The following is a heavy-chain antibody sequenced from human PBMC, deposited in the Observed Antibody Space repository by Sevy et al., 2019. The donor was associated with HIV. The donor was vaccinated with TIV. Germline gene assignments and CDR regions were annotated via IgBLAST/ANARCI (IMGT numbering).Heavy chain of an antibody. J-gene: IGHJ6*02. CDR1: GFTFSSYA. CDR2: ISSNGGST. Sequence: GGSLRLSCSASGFTFSSYAMHWVRQAPGKGLEYVSAISSNGGSTYYADSVKGRFTISRDNSKNTLYLQMSSLRAEDTAVYYCVKDRERITIFGVVIMGGMDVWGQGTTVTASS. D-gene: IGHD3-3*01. CDR3: VKDRERITIFGVVIMGGMDV. V-gene: IGHV3-64D*06.